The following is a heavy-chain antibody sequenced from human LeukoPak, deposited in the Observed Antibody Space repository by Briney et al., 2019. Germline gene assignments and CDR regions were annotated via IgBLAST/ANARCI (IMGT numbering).Heavy chain of an antibody. CDR1: GFTLSSYA. D-gene: IGHD1-14*01. V-gene: IGHV3-23*01. CDR3: AKDLTRRGRDDAFDI. CDR2: ISGSGGST. Sequence: PGGSLRLSCAASGFTLSSYAMSWVRQAPGKGMEWVSAISGSGGSTYYADSVKGRFTISRDNSKNTLYLQMNSLRAEDTAVYYCAKDLTRRGRDDAFDIWGQGTMVTVSS. J-gene: IGHJ3*02.